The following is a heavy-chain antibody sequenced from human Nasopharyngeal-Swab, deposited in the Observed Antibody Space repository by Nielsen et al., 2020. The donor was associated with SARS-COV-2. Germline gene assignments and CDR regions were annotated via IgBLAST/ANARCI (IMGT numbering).Heavy chain of an antibody. CDR2: IGTEGDT. V-gene: IGHV3-13*01. CDR1: GFTFSSYD. J-gene: IGHJ6*03. Sequence: GGSLRLSCAASGFTFSSYDMHWVRQVTVKGLEWVSSIGTEGDTHYPDSVKGRFTISRENAKSSLYLQMNIVRAEDTGVYYCARARGINLGLVVVGDMDVWGKGTTVTVSS. CDR3: ARARGINLGLVVVGDMDV. D-gene: IGHD3-22*01.